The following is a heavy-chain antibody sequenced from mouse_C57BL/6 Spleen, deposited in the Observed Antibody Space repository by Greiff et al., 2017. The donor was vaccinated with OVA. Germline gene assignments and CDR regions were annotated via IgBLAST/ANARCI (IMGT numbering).Heavy chain of an antibody. CDR3: ARRFVHYYGSSFSGYFDV. V-gene: IGHV1-64*01. D-gene: IGHD1-1*01. CDR2: IHPNSGST. J-gene: IGHJ1*03. Sequence: QVQLQQPGAELVKPGASVKLSCKASGYTFTSYWMHWVKQRPGQGLEWIGMIHPNSGSTNYNEKFKSKATLTVDKSSSTAYMQLSSLTSEDSAVYYWARRFVHYYGSSFSGYFDVGGTGPTLTVSS. CDR1: GYTFTSYW.